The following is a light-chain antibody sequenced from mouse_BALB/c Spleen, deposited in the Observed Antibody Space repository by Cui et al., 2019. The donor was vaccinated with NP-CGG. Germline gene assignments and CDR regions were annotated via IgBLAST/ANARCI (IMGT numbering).Light chain of an antibody. CDR2: GTN. CDR1: TGTVTTSNY. J-gene: IGLJ1*01. Sequence: QAVVTRESALTTSPGETVTLTCRSSTGTVTTSNYANWVQEKPDHLFTGLIGGTNNRAPGVPARFSGSLIGDKAALTITGAQTEDEAIYFCALWYSNHWVFGRGTKLTVL. V-gene: IGLV1*01. CDR3: ALWYSNHWV.